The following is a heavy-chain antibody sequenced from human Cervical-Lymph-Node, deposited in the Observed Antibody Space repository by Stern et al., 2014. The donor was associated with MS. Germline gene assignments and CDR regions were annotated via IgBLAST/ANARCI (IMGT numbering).Heavy chain of an antibody. D-gene: IGHD3-3*01. V-gene: IGHV1-2*02. Sequence: DQLVESGAEVKKPGASVKVSCKTSGYIFTGYYIHWVRQAPGQGLEWMAWINPNTGGTKYAQKFQGRVAMSRDPSISTAYVELSSLTSDDTAVYYCARDQRGITIFGVVTDYYYLGMDVWGQGTTVTVSS. CDR2: INPNTGGT. J-gene: IGHJ6*02. CDR3: ARDQRGITIFGVVTDYYYLGMDV. CDR1: GYIFTGYY.